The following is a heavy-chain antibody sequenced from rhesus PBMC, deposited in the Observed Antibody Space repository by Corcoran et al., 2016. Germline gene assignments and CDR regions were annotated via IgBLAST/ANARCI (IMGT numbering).Heavy chain of an antibody. CDR3: ASRGGYGNYRGFDY. J-gene: IGHJ4*01. CDR2: ISNGGGSK. CDR1: GFTFSSYG. V-gene: IGHV3S5*01. D-gene: IGHD4-35*01. Sequence: EVQLVESGGGLVQPGGSLRLSCAASGFTFSSYGMSWVRQSPGKGLEWVSYISNGGGSKYYADSVKGRFTISRDNSKNTLSLQMNSLRAEDTAVYYCASRGGYGNYRGFDYWGQGVLVTVSS.